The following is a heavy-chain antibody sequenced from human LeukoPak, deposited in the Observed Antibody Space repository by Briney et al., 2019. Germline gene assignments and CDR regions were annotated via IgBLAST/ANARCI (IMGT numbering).Heavy chain of an antibody. V-gene: IGHV4-31*03. CDR2: IYYSGST. CDR3: ANEYSSTSHYGMDV. Sequence: SQTLSLTCTVSGGSISSGGYYWSWIRQHTGKGLEWIGYIYYSGSTYYNPSLKSRVTISVDTSNMQFTLKLGSVTAADTAVYYGANEYSSTSHYGMDVWGQGTTVTVSS. J-gene: IGHJ6*02. D-gene: IGHD6-6*01. CDR1: GGSISSGGYY.